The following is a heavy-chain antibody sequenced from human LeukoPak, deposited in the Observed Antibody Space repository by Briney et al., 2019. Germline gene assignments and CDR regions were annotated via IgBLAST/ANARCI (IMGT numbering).Heavy chain of an antibody. CDR2: IKSKTDGGTT. CDR1: GFTFSNAW. Sequence: PGGSLRLSCAASGFTFSNAWMSWVRQAPGKGLEWVGRIKSKTDGGTTDYAAPVKGRFTISRDDSKNTLYLQMNSLKTEDTAVYYCTTHLYYDSSGYPDYWGQGTLVTVSS. D-gene: IGHD3-22*01. V-gene: IGHV3-15*01. J-gene: IGHJ4*02. CDR3: TTHLYYDSSGYPDY.